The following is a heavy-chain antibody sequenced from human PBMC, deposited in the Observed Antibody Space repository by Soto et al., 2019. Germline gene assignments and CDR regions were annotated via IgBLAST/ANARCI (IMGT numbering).Heavy chain of an antibody. CDR1: GFTFSSYA. D-gene: IGHD6-19*01. CDR2: ISGSGGST. J-gene: IGHJ2*01. Sequence: EVQLLESGGGLVLPGGSLRLSCAASGFTFSSYAMIWVRQAPGKGLEWVSAISGSGGSTYYADSVKGRFTISRDNSKNRLYVLMNSVRAEDTGEYCCATWKRIAVGGTWYFDLWGRGTLVTVSS. CDR3: ATWKRIAVGGTWYFDL. V-gene: IGHV3-23*01.